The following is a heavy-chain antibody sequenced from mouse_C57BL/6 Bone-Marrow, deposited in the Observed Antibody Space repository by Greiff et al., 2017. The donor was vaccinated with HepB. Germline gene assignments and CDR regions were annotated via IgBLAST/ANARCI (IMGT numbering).Heavy chain of an antibody. CDR1: GYSITSGYY. Sequence: EVKLQESGPGLVKPSQSLSLTCSVTGYSITSGYYWSWIRQFPGNKLEWMGYISYDGSNNYNPSLKNRISITRDTSKNQFFLKLNSVTTEDTATYYCARERLYLYAMDYWGQGTSVTVSS. V-gene: IGHV3-6*01. CDR2: ISYDGSN. D-gene: IGHD5-1*01. CDR3: ARERLYLYAMDY. J-gene: IGHJ4*01.